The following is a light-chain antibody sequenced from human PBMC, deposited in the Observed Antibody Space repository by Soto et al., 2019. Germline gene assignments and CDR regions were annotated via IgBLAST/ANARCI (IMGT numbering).Light chain of an antibody. V-gene: IGKV3-11*01. CDR3: QQRDNWPYT. CDR1: QSVDNF. CDR2: DAS. J-gene: IGKJ2*01. Sequence: VLTQSPATLSLSPGERATLSCRTSQSVDNFLAWYQQRPGRAPMLLIYDASYRAAGIPARFIGSGSGTDFTLTISSLEPEDFVVYYCQQRDNWPYTFGQGTKLEIK.